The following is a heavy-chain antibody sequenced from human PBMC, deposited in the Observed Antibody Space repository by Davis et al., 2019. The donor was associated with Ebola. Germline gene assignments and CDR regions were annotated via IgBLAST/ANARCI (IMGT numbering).Heavy chain of an antibody. CDR2: TYYSSKWYK. CDR1: GDNVSVYTYG. J-gene: IGHJ6*04. V-gene: IGHV6-1*01. Sequence: PSETLSLTCAISGDNVSVYTYGWNWIRQSPSRGLEWLGRTYYSSKWYKDYAVSVKSRITINLDTSKNQFSLQLNSVTPEDTAVYYCARGWLRGGMDVWGEGTTVTVSS. CDR3: ARGWLRGGMDV. D-gene: IGHD5-18*01.